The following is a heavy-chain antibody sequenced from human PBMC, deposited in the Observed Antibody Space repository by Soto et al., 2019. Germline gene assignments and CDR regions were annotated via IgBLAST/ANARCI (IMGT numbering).Heavy chain of an antibody. V-gene: IGHV4-59*12. CDR3: AREGNLGRWIQPLDS. J-gene: IGHJ4*02. CDR1: GGSISSYY. D-gene: IGHD2-2*03. Sequence: SETLSLTCTVSGGSISSYYWSWIRQPPGKGLEWIGYIYYSGSTNYNPSLKSRVTISLDTSKNQFSLKLSSVTAADTAVYFCAREGNLGRWIQPLDSWGQGTLVTVSS. CDR2: IYYSGST.